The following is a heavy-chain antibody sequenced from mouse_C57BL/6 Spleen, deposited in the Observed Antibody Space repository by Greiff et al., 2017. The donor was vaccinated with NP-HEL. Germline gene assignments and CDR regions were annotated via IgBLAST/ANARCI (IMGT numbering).Heavy chain of an antibody. CDR3: ARPGDYDDGSWYFDV. Sequence: VQLQQSGPELVKPGASVKISCKASGYTFTDYYMNWVKQSHGKSLEWIGDINPNNGGTSYNQKFKGKATLTVDKSSSTAYMELRSLTSEDSAVYYCARPGDYDDGSWYFDVWGTGTTVTVSS. V-gene: IGHV1-26*01. CDR2: INPNNGGT. D-gene: IGHD2-4*01. CDR1: GYTFTDYY. J-gene: IGHJ1*03.